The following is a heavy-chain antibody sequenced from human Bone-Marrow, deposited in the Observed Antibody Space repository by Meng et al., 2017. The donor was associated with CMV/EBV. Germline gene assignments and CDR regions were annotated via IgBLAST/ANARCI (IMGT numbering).Heavy chain of an antibody. CDR1: GGTFSSYT. D-gene: IGHD2-15*01. J-gene: IGHJ4*02. V-gene: IGHV1-69*02. CDR2: IIPILGIA. Sequence: SVKVSCKASGGTFSSYTISWVRQAPGQGLEWMGRIIPILGIANYAQKFQGRVTITADKSTSTAYMELSSLRSEDTAVYYCARKEYCSGGSCYSGIDYWGQGTLVTVSS. CDR3: ARKEYCSGGSCYSGIDY.